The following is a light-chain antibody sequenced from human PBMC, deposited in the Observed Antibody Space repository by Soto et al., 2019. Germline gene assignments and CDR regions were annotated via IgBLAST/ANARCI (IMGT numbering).Light chain of an antibody. V-gene: IGKV1-39*01. CDR3: QQSHSTPLP. CDR2: GAS. Sequence: DIKLTQSPSSLSASVGDRVTITCRASLRISKYLNWYQQKPGKAPKLLIYGASTLQSGVPSRFSGGGSGTEFTLTITNLQHEDSATYFCQQSHSTPLPFGGGT. J-gene: IGKJ4*01. CDR1: LRISKY.